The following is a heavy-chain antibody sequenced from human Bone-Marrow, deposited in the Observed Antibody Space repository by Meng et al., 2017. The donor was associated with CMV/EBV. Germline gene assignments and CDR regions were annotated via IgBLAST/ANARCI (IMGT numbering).Heavy chain of an antibody. CDR1: GGTFSSYA. CDR2: IIPIFGTA. D-gene: IGHD4-23*01. CDR3: AREGGGNSGEYYYYYYGMDV. Sequence: SVKVSLKSSGGTFSSYAISWVRQAPGQGLEWMGGIIPIFGTANYAQKFQGRVTITTDESTSTAYMELSSLRSEDTAVYYCAREGGGNSGEYYYYYYGMDVWGQGTTVTVSS. V-gene: IGHV1-69*05. J-gene: IGHJ6*02.